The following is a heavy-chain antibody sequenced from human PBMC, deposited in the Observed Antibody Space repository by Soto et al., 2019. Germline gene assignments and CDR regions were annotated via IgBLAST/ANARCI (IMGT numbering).Heavy chain of an antibody. J-gene: IGHJ4*02. D-gene: IGHD3-16*01. CDR2: ISGGGSGA. CDR1: GFTFSDHA. Sequence: EVQLLESGGGLVQPGGSLRLSCAASGFTFSDHAMTWVRQAPGKGLEWVSGISGGGSGAYYADSVTGRFTISRDNSKNMLFLQMDRLRTEDPGVYYCAKDLWGYGHWGQGTLVTVSS. CDR3: AKDLWGYGH. V-gene: IGHV3-23*01.